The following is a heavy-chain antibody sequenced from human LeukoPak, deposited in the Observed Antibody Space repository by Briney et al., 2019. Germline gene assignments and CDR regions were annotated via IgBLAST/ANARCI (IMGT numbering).Heavy chain of an antibody. V-gene: IGHV4-34*01. Sequence: PSETLSLTCAVYGGSFSGYYWSWIRQPPGKGLEWIGEINHSGSTNYNPSLKSRVTISVDTSKNQFSLKLSSVTAVDTAVYYCARGRGDGYNPKYYFDYWGQGTLVTVSS. J-gene: IGHJ4*02. CDR3: ARGRGDGYNPKYYFDY. CDR1: GGSFSGYY. D-gene: IGHD5-24*01. CDR2: INHSGST.